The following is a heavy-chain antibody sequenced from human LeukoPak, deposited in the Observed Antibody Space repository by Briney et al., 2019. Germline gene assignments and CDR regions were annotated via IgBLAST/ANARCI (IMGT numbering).Heavy chain of an antibody. CDR3: AGGDTTSGSGFDY. CDR1: GYTFTGYY. D-gene: IGHD3-10*01. Sequence: ASVKVSCKASGYTFTGYYMHWVRQAPGQGLEWMGRINPNSGGTNYAQKFQGRVTMTRDTSISTAYMELSRLRSDDTAVYYCAGGDTTSGSGFDYWGQGTLVTVSS. CDR2: INPNSGGT. J-gene: IGHJ4*02. V-gene: IGHV1-2*06.